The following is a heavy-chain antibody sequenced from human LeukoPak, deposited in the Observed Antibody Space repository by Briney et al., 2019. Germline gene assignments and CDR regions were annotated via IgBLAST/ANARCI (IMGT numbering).Heavy chain of an antibody. CDR2: INHSGST. CDR3: AGGGMCSSTSCYTSWFDP. Sequence: SETLSLTCAVYGGSFSGYYWSWIRQPPGKGLEWIGEINHSGSTNYNPSLKSRVTISVDTSKNQFSLKLSSVTAADTAVYYCAGGGMCSSTSCYTSWFDPWGQGTLVTVSS. J-gene: IGHJ5*02. D-gene: IGHD2-2*02. CDR1: GGSFSGYY. V-gene: IGHV4-34*01.